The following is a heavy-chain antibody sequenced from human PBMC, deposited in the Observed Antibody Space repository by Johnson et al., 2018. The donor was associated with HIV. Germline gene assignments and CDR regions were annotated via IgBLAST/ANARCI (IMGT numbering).Heavy chain of an antibody. CDR2: IGTAGDT. V-gene: IGHV3-13*01. J-gene: IGHJ3*02. Sequence: VQLVESGGGLVQPGGSLRLSCAASGFTFSSYDMHWVRQATGKGLEWVSAIGTAGDTYYPGSVKGRLTISRENAKNSLYLQMNSLRAEDTAVYYCAKGTTVVTPELAFDIWGQGTMVTVSS. CDR1: GFTFSSYD. CDR3: AKGTTVVTPELAFDI. D-gene: IGHD4-23*01.